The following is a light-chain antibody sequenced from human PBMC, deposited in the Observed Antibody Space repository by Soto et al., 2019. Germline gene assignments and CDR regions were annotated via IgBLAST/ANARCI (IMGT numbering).Light chain of an antibody. CDR2: DVS. Sequence: QSVLTQPASVSGSPGQSITISCVGTSGDIGDYNYVSWYQQHPGKVPKVIIYDVSNRPSGVSYRFSGTKSGNTASLTVSGLQAEDEAEYYCCSYTRSRTLIFGTGTKVTV. CDR3: CSYTRSRTLI. J-gene: IGLJ1*01. V-gene: IGLV2-14*01. CDR1: SGDIGDYNY.